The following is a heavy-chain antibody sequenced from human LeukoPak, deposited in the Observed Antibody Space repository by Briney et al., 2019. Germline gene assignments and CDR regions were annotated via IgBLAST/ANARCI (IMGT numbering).Heavy chain of an antibody. Sequence: PGGSLTLSCAACGFTFSSYAMSGVGQAPGKGGEWVSSISGSGGSTYHADSVNGRLTISRDNSQNTLYLQMNSLRVEDTAVYYCRRGSGSYYWGQGTQVTVSS. D-gene: IGHD3-10*01. J-gene: IGHJ4*02. CDR3: RRGSGSYY. CDR1: GFTFSSYA. CDR2: ISGSGGST. V-gene: IGHV3-23*01.